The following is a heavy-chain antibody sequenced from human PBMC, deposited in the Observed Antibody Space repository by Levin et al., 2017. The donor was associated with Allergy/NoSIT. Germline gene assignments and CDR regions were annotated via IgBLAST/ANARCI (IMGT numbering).Heavy chain of an antibody. CDR3: ARAVQGLTMDS. CDR1: GFTFSSHG. V-gene: IGHV3-33*01. J-gene: IGHJ3*02. D-gene: IGHD3-3*01. Sequence: GGSLRLSCAASGFTFSSHGIHWVRQAPGKRLEWVAVIWYDGSKKYYEDSVKGRFTISRDSFKNTVFLQMNSLRAEDSAVYYCARAVQGLTMDSWGQGTMVTVSS. CDR2: IWYDGSKK.